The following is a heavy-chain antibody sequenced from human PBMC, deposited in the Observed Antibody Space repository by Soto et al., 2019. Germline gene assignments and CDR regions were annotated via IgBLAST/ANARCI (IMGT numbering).Heavy chain of an antibody. CDR1: GFTFSSYA. CDR2: ISGSGGST. Sequence: GGSLRLSCAASGFTFSSYAMSWVRQAPGKGLEWVSAISGSGGSTYYADSVKGRFTISRDNSQNTLYLQMNTLRAEDTAVYYCATSPPHGRTVSPPSYYYGMDVWGQGTTVTVSS. V-gene: IGHV3-23*01. CDR3: ATSPPHGRTVSPPSYYYGMDV. D-gene: IGHD4-17*01. J-gene: IGHJ6*02.